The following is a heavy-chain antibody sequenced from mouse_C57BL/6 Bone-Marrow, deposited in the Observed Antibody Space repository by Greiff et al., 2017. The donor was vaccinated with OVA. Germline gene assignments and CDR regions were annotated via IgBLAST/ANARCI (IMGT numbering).Heavy chain of an antibody. CDR2: IDPSDSYT. J-gene: IGHJ3*01. D-gene: IGHD2-2*01. Sequence: QVQLQQPGTELVRPGTSVKLSCKASGYTFTSYWMHWVKQRPGQGLEWIGVIDPSDSYTNYNQKFKGKATLTVDTSSSTAYMQVSSLTSEDSAVYYCAREGGWLRQAYWGQGTLVTGSA. CDR1: GYTFTSYW. V-gene: IGHV1-59*01. CDR3: AREGGWLRQAY.